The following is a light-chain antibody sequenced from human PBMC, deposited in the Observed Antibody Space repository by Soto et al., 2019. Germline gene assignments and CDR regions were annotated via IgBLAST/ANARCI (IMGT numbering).Light chain of an antibody. Sequence: VMTQSPATLSVSPGERATLSCRVSHSISSNLAWYQQKPGQAPRHLIYGASTRATGIPARFSGSGSGTDFTLTISSLLSEDFAVYYCQQYNNWPPYTFGQGTKLEIK. J-gene: IGKJ2*01. CDR2: GAS. CDR1: HSISSN. V-gene: IGKV3-15*01. CDR3: QQYNNWPPYT.